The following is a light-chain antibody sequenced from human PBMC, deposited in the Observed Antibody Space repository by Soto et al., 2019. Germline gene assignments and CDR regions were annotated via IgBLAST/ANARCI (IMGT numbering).Light chain of an antibody. CDR3: QQYGSSPPRT. Sequence: EIVLTQSPGILSLSPGQRVTLSCRAIQSVSNDFLAWYQQKPGQAPRLLIYGASTRATDVPDRFSGSGSGADFTLTISRLEPEDFAVYYCQQYGSSPPRTFGQGTKVDIK. J-gene: IGKJ1*01. CDR1: QSVSNDF. V-gene: IGKV3-20*01. CDR2: GAS.